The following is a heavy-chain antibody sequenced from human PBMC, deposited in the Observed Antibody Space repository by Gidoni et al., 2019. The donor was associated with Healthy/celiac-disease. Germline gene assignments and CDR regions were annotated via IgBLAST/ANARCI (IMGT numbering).Heavy chain of an antibody. D-gene: IGHD2-15*01. V-gene: IGHV3-53*04. CDR3: ARDEGGDF. Sequence: EVQLVESGGGLVQPGGSLILSCSASGFTVSSNYMSWVRQAPGKGLEWVSVIYSGGSTYYADYVKGRFTISRHNSKNTLYLQMNSLRPEDTAVYYCARDEGGDFWGQGTLVTVSS. J-gene: IGHJ4*02. CDR1: GFTVSSNY. CDR2: IYSGGST.